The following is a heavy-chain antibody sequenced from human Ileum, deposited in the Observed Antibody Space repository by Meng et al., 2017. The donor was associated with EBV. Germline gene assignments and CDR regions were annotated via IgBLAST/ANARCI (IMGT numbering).Heavy chain of an antibody. CDR2: ISTNTGNP. Sequence: QVKLVQSGCELKKPGASVKVSCKASGYTFTRNAINWVRQAPGQGLEWMGWISTNTGNPTYAQGFAGRFVFSLDTSVSTAYLQISGLKAEDTAIYYCARDSGYTRSWSGDYWGQGTLVTVSS. J-gene: IGHJ4*02. D-gene: IGHD6-13*01. CDR1: GYTFTRNA. CDR3: ARDSGYTRSWSGDY. V-gene: IGHV7-4-1*02.